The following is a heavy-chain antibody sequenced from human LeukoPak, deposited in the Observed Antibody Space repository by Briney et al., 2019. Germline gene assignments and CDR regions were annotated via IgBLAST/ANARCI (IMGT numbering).Heavy chain of an antibody. CDR1: GFTFSSYA. J-gene: IGHJ4*02. D-gene: IGHD2-15*01. Sequence: GRSLRLSCAASGFTFSSYAMHWVRQAPGKGLECVAVISYDGNNKFHADSERGRLTISRDNSKSTLYLQMNSLRDEDTAVYYCARADIVAVVAAAALDYWGQGTLVTVSS. CDR2: ISYDGNNK. CDR3: ARADIVAVVAAAALDY. V-gene: IGHV3-30*04.